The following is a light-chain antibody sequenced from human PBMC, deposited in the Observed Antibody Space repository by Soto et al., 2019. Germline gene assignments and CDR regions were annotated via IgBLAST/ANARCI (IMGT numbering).Light chain of an antibody. CDR3: SSYTSSSTLGYV. CDR2: EVS. J-gene: IGLJ1*01. V-gene: IGLV2-14*01. CDR1: SSDVGGYNY. Sequence: QSALTQPASVSGSPGQSITISCTGTSSDVGGYNYVSWYQQHPGKAPKLMIYEVSNRPSGVSNRFSGSKSGNTASLTISGLQAEDEADYYFSSYTSSSTLGYVFGTGTKATVL.